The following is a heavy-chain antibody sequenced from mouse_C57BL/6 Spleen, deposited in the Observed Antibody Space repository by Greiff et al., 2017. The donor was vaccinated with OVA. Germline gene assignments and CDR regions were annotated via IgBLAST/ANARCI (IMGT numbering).Heavy chain of an antibody. V-gene: IGHV1-82*01. J-gene: IGHJ3*01. CDR3: ARGVIYYGNYVFAY. D-gene: IGHD2-1*01. CDR2: IYPGDGDT. Sequence: QVQLKESGPELVKPGASVKISCKASGYAFSSSWMNWVKQRSGKGLEWIGRIYPGDGDTNYNGKFKGKATLTADKSSSTAYMQLSSLTSEDSAVYFCARGVIYYGNYVFAYWGQGTLVTVSA. CDR1: GYAFSSSW.